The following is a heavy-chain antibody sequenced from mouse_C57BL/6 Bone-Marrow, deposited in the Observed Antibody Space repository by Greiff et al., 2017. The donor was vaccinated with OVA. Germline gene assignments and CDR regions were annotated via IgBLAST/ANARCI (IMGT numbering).Heavy chain of an antibody. Sequence: VQLQQSGTVLARPGASVKMSCKTSGYTFTSYWMHWVKQRPGQGLEWIGAIYPGNSDTSYNQKFKGKATLTAVTSASTAYMELSSLTNEDSAVYYCTRKGTTVVATENYFDYWGQGTTLTVSS. CDR2: IYPGNSDT. D-gene: IGHD1-1*01. CDR1: GYTFTSYW. V-gene: IGHV1-5*01. J-gene: IGHJ2*01. CDR3: TRKGTTVVATENYFDY.